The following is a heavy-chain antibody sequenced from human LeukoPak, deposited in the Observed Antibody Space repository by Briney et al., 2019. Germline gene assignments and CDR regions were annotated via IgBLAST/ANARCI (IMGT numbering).Heavy chain of an antibody. CDR2: IYYSGST. CDR3: ARESLGSINAFDI. D-gene: IGHD2-15*01. J-gene: IGHJ3*02. V-gene: IGHV4-61*01. CDR1: GYSISSGYY. Sequence: SETLSLTCTVSGYSISSGYYWSWIRQPPGKGLEWIGYIYYSGSTNYNPSLKSRVTISVDTSKNQFSLKLSSVTAADTAVYYCARESLGSINAFDIWGQGTMVTVSS.